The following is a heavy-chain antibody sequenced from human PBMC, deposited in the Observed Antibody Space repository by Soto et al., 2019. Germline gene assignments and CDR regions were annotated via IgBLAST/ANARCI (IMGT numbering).Heavy chain of an antibody. J-gene: IGHJ4*02. Sequence: GASVKVSCKASGYTFTSYGISWVRQAPGQGLEWMGWISAYNGNTNYAQKLQGRVTMTTDTSTSTAYMELRSLRSDDTAVYYRARGAYYGSGSYYHLDYWGQGTLVTVSS. CDR1: GYTFTSYG. D-gene: IGHD3-10*01. V-gene: IGHV1-18*01. CDR2: ISAYNGNT. CDR3: ARGAYYGSGSYYHLDY.